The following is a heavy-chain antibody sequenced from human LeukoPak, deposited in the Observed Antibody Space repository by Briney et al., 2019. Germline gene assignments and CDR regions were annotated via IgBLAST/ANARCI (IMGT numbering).Heavy chain of an antibody. J-gene: IGHJ4*02. D-gene: IGHD3-10*01. CDR2: INPNSGGT. CDR3: ARYPNYYGSGTYYTDY. Sequence: ASVKVSCKASGYTFTGYYMHWVRQAPGQGLEWMGWINPNSGGTNYAQKFQGRVTMTRDTSKNQLSLKLSSVTAADTAVYYCARYPNYYGSGTYYTDYWGQGTLVTVSS. V-gene: IGHV1-2*02. CDR1: GYTFTGYY.